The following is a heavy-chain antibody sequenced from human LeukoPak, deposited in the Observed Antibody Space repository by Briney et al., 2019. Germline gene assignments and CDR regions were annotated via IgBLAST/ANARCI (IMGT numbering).Heavy chain of an antibody. D-gene: IGHD1-1*01. V-gene: IGHV3-7*03. Sequence: GGSLRLSCAASGFTFSSYWMSWVRQAPGKGLEWVANIREDGSEKYYVDSVKGQFTISRDNAKNSLFLQMDSLRAEDTAVYYCARDDALTGTRAFDYWGQGTLVTVSS. CDR3: ARDDALTGTRAFDY. CDR1: GFTFSSYW. J-gene: IGHJ4*02. CDR2: IREDGSEK.